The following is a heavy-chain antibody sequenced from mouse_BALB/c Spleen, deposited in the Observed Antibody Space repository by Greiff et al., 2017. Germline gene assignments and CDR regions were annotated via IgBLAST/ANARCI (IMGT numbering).Heavy chain of an antibody. CDR3: ARDRGLRLGAMDY. CDR1: GFTFSDYY. V-gene: IGHV5-4*02. D-gene: IGHD1-2*01. J-gene: IGHJ4*01. Sequence: EVQLVESGGGLVKPGGSLKLSCAASGFTFSDYYMYWVRQTPEKRLEWVATISDGGRYTYYPDSVKGRFTISRDYAKHNLYLQMSSLKSEDTAMYYCARDRGLRLGAMDYWGQGTSVTVSS. CDR2: ISDGGRYT.